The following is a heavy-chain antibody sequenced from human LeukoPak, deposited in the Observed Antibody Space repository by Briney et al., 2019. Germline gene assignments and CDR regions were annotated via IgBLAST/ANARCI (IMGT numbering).Heavy chain of an antibody. Sequence: GGSLRLSCAASGFTFSSYAMSWVRQAPGKGLEWVSAISGSGGSTYYADSVKGRFTISRDNAENSLFLQMNSLRAEDTAVYYCAVPPLSGSGSSRPLAGVDFWGQGTTVTVSS. D-gene: IGHD3-10*01. CDR1: GFTFSSYA. V-gene: IGHV3-23*01. CDR3: AVPPLSGSGSSRPLAGVDF. CDR2: ISGSGGST. J-gene: IGHJ6*02.